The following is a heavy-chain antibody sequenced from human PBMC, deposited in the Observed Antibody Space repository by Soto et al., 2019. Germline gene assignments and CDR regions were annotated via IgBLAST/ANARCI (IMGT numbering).Heavy chain of an antibody. D-gene: IGHD3-10*01. Sequence: SETLSLTCTVSGGSISSYYWSWIRQPPGKGLEWIGYIYYSGSTNYNPSLKSRVTISVDTSKNQFSLKLSSVTAADTAVYYCARGYGSGSYYYYYYYMDVWGKGITVTVSS. CDR3: ARGYGSGSYYYYYYYMDV. CDR1: GGSISSYY. CDR2: IYYSGST. V-gene: IGHV4-59*01. J-gene: IGHJ6*03.